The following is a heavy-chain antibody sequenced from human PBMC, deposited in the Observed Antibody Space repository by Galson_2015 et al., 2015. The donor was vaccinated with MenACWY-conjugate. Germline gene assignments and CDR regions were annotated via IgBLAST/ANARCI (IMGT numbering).Heavy chain of an antibody. CDR2: VNPSGGST. J-gene: IGHJ4*02. Sequence: SVKVSCKASGYTFTNYYIHWVRQAPGQGLEWMGVVNPSGGSTSYAQKFQGRVTMTRDTPTDTVYMELSSLRSGDTAMYYCARNGDSGLDYWGQGTLVAVSS. D-gene: IGHD2-21*02. V-gene: IGHV1-46*01. CDR1: GYTFTNYY. CDR3: ARNGDSGLDY.